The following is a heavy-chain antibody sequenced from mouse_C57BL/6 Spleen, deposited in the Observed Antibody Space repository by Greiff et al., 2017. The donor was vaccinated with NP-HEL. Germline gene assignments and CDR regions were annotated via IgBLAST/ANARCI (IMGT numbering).Heavy chain of an antibody. CDR2: ISSGSSTI. V-gene: IGHV5-17*01. Sequence: DVKLVESGGGLVKPGGSLKLSCAASGFTFSDYGMHWVRQAPEKGLEWVAYISSGSSTIYYADTVKGRFTISRDNAKNTLFLQMTSLRSEDTAMYYCARNYGYYGWFAYWGQGTLVTVSA. D-gene: IGHD2-3*01. J-gene: IGHJ3*01. CDR3: ARNYGYYGWFAY. CDR1: GFTFSDYG.